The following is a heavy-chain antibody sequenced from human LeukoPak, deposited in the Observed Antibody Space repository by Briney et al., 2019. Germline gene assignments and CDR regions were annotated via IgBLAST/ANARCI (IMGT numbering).Heavy chain of an antibody. CDR3: AKGGRSDIKYGMDV. J-gene: IGHJ6*02. Sequence: GGSLRLSCAASGFTFSSYGMPWVRQAPGKGLEWVAFIRYDGSNKYYADSVKGRFTISRDNSKNTLYLQMNSLRAEDTAVYYCAKGGRSDIKYGMDVWGQGTTVTVSS. V-gene: IGHV3-30*02. CDR1: GFTFSSYG. CDR2: IRYDGSNK. D-gene: IGHD3-3*01.